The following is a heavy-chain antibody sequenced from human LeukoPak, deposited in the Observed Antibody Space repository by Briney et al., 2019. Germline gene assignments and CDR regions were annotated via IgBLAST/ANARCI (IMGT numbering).Heavy chain of an antibody. D-gene: IGHD2-2*01. CDR1: GYTFTSYY. CDR3: ARGGWSSTSCYHSSSCCNNWFDP. Sequence: ASVKVSCKASGYTFTSYYMHWVRQAPGQGLEWMGIINPSGGSTSYAQKFQGRVTMTRDTSTSTVYMELSSLRSEDTGVYYCARGGWSSTSCYHSSSCCNNWFDPWGQGTLVTVSS. V-gene: IGHV1-46*01. J-gene: IGHJ5*02. CDR2: INPSGGST.